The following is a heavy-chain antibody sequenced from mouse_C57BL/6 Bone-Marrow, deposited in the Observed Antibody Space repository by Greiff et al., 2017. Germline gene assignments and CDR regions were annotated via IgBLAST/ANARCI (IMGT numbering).Heavy chain of an antibody. CDR3: TSFLDYAMDY. D-gene: IGHD1-2*01. Sequence: EVQLQQSGAELVRPGASVKLSCTASGFNIKDDYMHWVKQRPEQGLEWIGWIDPENGDTEYASKFQGTATITADTSSNTAYLQLSSLTSEDTAVYYGTSFLDYAMDYWGQGTSVTVSS. CDR1: GFNIKDDY. CDR2: IDPENGDT. J-gene: IGHJ4*01. V-gene: IGHV14-4*01.